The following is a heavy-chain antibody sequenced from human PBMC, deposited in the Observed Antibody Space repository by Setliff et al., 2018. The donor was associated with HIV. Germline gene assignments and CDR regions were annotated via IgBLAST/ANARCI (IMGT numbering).Heavy chain of an antibody. CDR1: GFTFSSYA. J-gene: IGHJ6*03. CDR2: ISYDGSNK. D-gene: IGHD6-13*01. CDR3: AKTTPSSIRHPYCYYMDV. Sequence: GGSLRLSCVVSGFTFSSYAMHWVRQAPGKGLEWVAVISYDGSNKYYADSMKGRFTISRDNSKNTLYLQMNSLRAEDTAVYYCAKTTPSSIRHPYCYYMDVWGKGTTVTVS. V-gene: IGHV3-30*07.